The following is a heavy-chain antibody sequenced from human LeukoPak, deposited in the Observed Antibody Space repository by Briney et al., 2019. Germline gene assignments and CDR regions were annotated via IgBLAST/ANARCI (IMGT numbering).Heavy chain of an antibody. J-gene: IGHJ4*02. D-gene: IGHD1-7*01. V-gene: IGHV1-8*03. CDR2: MNPNSGNT. CDR1: GYTFTSYD. Sequence: ASVKVSCKASGYTFTSYDINWVRQATGQGLEWMGWMNPNSGNTGYAQKFQGRVTITRNTSISTAYMELSSLRSEDTAVYYCARGPRGGTGTAYYFDYWGQGTLVTVSS. CDR3: ARGPRGGTGTAYYFDY.